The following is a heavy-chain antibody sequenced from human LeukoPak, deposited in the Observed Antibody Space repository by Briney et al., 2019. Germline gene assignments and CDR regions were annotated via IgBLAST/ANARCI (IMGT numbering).Heavy chain of an antibody. CDR3: ARGPWIYGDYCFDY. J-gene: IGHJ4*02. V-gene: IGHV2-26*01. Sequence: SGPTLVNPTETLTLTCTVSGFSLSNARMGVSWIRQPPGKALEWLAHIFSNDEKSYSTSLKSRLTISKDTSKSQVVLTMTNMDPVDTATYYCARGPWIYGDYCFDYWGRGTLVTVSS. CDR2: IFSNDEK. D-gene: IGHD4-17*01. CDR1: GFSLSNARMG.